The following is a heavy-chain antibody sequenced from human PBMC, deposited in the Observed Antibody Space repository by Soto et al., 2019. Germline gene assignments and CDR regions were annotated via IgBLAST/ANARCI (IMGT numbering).Heavy chain of an antibody. D-gene: IGHD5-18*01. CDR3: ARSGYSYGPNPLLY. CDR1: GGSISSYY. J-gene: IGHJ4*02. V-gene: IGHV4-59*06. Sequence: SETLSLTCPVSGGSISSYYWSWIRQHPGKGLEWIGYIYYSGSTYYNPSLKSRVTISVDTSKNQFSLKLSSVTAADTAVYYCARSGYSYGPNPLLYWGQGTLVTVSS. CDR2: IYYSGST.